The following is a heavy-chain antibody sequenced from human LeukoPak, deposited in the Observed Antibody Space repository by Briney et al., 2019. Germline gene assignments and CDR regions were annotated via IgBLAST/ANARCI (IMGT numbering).Heavy chain of an antibody. Sequence: GGSLRLSCEASGFTFSSYSMNWVRQAPGKGLEWVSSISSSSSYIYYADSVKGRFTISRDNSKNTLYLQMNSLRAEDTAVYYCAKDGVRDYYYMDAWGKGTTVTVSS. CDR1: GFTFSSYS. CDR2: ISSSSSYI. CDR3: AKDGVRDYYYMDA. D-gene: IGHD3-10*01. V-gene: IGHV3-21*01. J-gene: IGHJ6*03.